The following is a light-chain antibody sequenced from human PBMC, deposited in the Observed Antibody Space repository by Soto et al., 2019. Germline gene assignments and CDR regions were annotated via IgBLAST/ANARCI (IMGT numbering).Light chain of an antibody. CDR3: AAWDDSSVV. CDR2: SNN. V-gene: IGLV1-44*01. CDR1: SSDIGSNT. J-gene: IGLJ2*01. Sequence: QSVLTQPPSASGTPGQRVTISCSGSSSDIGSNTVNWYQQLPGTAPKLLIYSNNQRPSVVPDRFSGSKSGTSASLAISGLQSEDEDDYYCAAWDDSSVVFGGGTKVTVL.